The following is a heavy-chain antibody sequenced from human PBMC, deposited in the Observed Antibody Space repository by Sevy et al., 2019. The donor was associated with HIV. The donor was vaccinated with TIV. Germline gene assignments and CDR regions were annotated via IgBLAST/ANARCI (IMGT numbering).Heavy chain of an antibody. J-gene: IGHJ4*02. CDR3: ARGRGYYDSSGFESTDY. V-gene: IGHV1-18*01. CDR1: GYTFTSYG. CDR2: INAYNGNT. D-gene: IGHD3-22*01. Sequence: ASVKVSCKASGYTFTSYGISWVRQAPGQGLEWMGWINAYNGNTNYAQKLQGRVTMTTDTSTSTAYMELRSLRSDDTAVYYCARGRGYYDSSGFESTDYWGQGTLVTVSS.